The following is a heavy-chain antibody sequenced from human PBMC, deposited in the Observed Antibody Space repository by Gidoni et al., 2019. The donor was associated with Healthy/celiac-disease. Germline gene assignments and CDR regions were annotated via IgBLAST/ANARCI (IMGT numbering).Heavy chain of an antibody. V-gene: IGHV3-23*01. J-gene: IGHJ3*02. D-gene: IGHD3-16*01. CDR1: GFPFTWYA. Sequence: EVQLLESGGGLVQPGGSLRLSCSASGFPFTWYALSWVRQAPGKGLEWVSAISGSGGTTYYADSVKGRFTISRDNSKNTLYLQMNSLRAEDTAVYYCAKAVSLYGGDDAFDIWGQGTMVTVSS. CDR2: ISGSGGTT. CDR3: AKAVSLYGGDDAFDI.